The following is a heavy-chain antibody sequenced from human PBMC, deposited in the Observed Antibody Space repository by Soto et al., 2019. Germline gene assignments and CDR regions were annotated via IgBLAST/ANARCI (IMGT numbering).Heavy chain of an antibody. CDR3: AREKWLVRRNDPFDI. CDR2: INPNSGST. V-gene: IGHV1-46*01. CDR1: GYTFSNYN. J-gene: IGHJ3*02. Sequence: ASVKVSCKASGYTFSNYNINWVRQASGQGLEWMGIINPNSGSTAYAQKFQGRVTMTRNRSTNTVNMELSSLRSEDTAVYYCAREKWLVRRNDPFDIWGQGTMVTVSS. D-gene: IGHD6-19*01.